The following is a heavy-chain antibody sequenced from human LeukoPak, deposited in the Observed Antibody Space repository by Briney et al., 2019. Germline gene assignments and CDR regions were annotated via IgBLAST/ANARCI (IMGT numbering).Heavy chain of an antibody. J-gene: IGHJ4*02. CDR1: GYSFTNYL. CDR3: ATGASKVTTDFANY. Sequence: GESLKISCKGSGYSFTNYLISWVRQMPGKGLEWMGRIDPRDPYTKYSPSFEGHVTISVDRSISSAFLQWNSLKASDSAMYYCATGASKVTTDFANYWGQGTQVAVSS. CDR2: IDPRDPYT. D-gene: IGHD4-17*01. V-gene: IGHV5-10-1*01.